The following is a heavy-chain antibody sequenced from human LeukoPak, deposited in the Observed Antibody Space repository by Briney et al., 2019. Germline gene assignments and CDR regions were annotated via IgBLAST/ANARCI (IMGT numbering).Heavy chain of an antibody. CDR3: ARSDSSSSEDYYYGMDV. J-gene: IGHJ6*02. V-gene: IGHV4-59*08. Sequence: SETLSLTCTVSGGSISGYYWSWIRQPPGKGLEWIGYIYYSGSTNYNPSLKSRVTISVDTSKNQFSLKLSSVTAADTAVYYCARSDSSSSEDYYYGMDVWGQGTTVTVSS. CDR1: GGSISGYY. D-gene: IGHD6-6*01. CDR2: IYYSGST.